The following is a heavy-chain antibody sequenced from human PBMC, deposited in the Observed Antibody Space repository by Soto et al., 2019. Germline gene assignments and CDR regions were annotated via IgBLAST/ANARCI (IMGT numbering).Heavy chain of an antibody. Sequence: QVQLVQSGAEVKTPGASVKVSCKASGYTFTSYYMHWVRQAPGQGLEWMGIINPRGGSTSYAQKFQGRVTMTRATSTSTVYMERSSRRSEDTAVYYCARDLGPDYYDAHDAFDIWGQGTMVTVSS. D-gene: IGHD3-22*01. CDR3: ARDLGPDYYDAHDAFDI. CDR2: INPRGGST. CDR1: GYTFTSYY. J-gene: IGHJ3*02. V-gene: IGHV1-46*03.